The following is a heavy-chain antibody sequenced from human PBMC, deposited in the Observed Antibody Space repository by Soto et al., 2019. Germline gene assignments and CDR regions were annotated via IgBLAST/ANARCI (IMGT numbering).Heavy chain of an antibody. D-gene: IGHD2-21*02. Sequence: PSETLSLSCTVSGGSISSGGYYWSWIRQHPGKGLEWIGYIYYSGSTYYNPSLKSRVTISVDTSKNQFSLKLSSVTAADTAVYYCERVPYCGGDCYSGWFDPWGQGTLVTVSS. CDR1: GGSISSGGYY. J-gene: IGHJ5*02. CDR3: ERVPYCGGDCYSGWFDP. V-gene: IGHV4-31*03. CDR2: IYYSGST.